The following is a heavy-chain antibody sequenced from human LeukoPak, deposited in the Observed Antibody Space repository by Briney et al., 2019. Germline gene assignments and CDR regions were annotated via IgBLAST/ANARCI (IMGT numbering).Heavy chain of an antibody. CDR1: GGTFSSYA. CDR2: IIPIFGTT. J-gene: IGHJ4*02. CDR3: VSPRLMGIAAAGGSFDQ. V-gene: IGHV1-69*13. D-gene: IGHD6-13*01. Sequence: SVKVSCKASGGTFSSYAISWVRQAPGQGLEWMGGIIPIFGTTNYAQKFLGRVTITADESTSTAYMDLSSLRSEDTAVYYCVSPRLMGIAAAGGSFDQWGQGTLVTVSS.